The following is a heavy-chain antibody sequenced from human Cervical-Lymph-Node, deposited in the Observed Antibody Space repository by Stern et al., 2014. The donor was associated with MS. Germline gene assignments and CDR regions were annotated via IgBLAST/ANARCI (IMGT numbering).Heavy chain of an antibody. Sequence: QVQLVQSGTEVKKPGASVKVSCKASGYTFTSYGISWVRQAPGQGLEWMGWITTHDGNTDYAQKVQDRVTLTADTSTNTAYMELRNLRSDDTAVYYCARSSSWYFDYWGQGTLVTVSS. J-gene: IGHJ4*02. V-gene: IGHV1-18*01. CDR3: ARSSSWYFDY. D-gene: IGHD6-13*01. CDR2: ITTHDGNT. CDR1: GYTFTSYG.